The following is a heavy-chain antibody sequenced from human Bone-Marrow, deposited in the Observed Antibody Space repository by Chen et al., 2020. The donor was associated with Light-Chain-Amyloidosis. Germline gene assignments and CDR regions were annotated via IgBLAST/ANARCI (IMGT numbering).Heavy chain of an antibody. D-gene: IGHD5-12*01. Sequence: EVQLEQSGPEVKKPGESLKISCKGSGYTFPNYWIGWVRQMPAKGLEWMGVSYPDDTCACDRPSVDGQGTISADTSITTAYLQWRSLKASDTAMYFCARRSEGYNFDYWGQGTLVTVSS. CDR2: SYPDDTCA. CDR1: GYTFPNYW. V-gene: IGHV5-51*01. J-gene: IGHJ4*02. CDR3: ARRSEGYNFDY.